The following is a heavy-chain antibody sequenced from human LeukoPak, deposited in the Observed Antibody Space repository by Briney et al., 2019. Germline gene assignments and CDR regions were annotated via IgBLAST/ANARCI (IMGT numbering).Heavy chain of an antibody. D-gene: IGHD3-10*01. CDR1: GFTFSSYA. CDR2: ISYDGSNK. V-gene: IGHV3-30*04. J-gene: IGHJ4*02. CDR3: ARGLWFGELGFDY. Sequence: GGSLRLSCAASGFTFSSYAMHWARQAPGKGLEWVTIISYDGSNKYYADSVKGRFTISRDNSKNTLYLQMNSLRTEDTAVYYCARGLWFGELGFDYWGQGTLVTVSS.